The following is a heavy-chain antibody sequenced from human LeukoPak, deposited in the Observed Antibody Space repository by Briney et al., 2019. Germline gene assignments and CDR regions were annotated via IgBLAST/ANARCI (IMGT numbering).Heavy chain of an antibody. CDR2: IYYSGST. CDR1: GGSISSYY. V-gene: IGHV4-59*12. D-gene: IGHD3-3*01. J-gene: IGHJ6*02. CDR3: ARGHRFLEWLPSYYYYGMDV. Sequence: SETLSLTCTVSGGSISSYYWSWIRQPPGKGLEWIAYIYYSGSTYYNPSLKSRVTISVDTSKNQFSLKLSSVTAADTAVYYCARGHRFLEWLPSYYYYGMDVWGQGTTVTVSS.